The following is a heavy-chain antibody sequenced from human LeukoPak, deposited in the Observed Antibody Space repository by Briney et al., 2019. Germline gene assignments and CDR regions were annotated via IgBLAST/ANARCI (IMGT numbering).Heavy chain of an antibody. D-gene: IGHD2-2*01. Sequence: GGSLRLSCAASGFTFDDYAMHWVRQAPGKGLEWVSGISWNSGSIGYADSVKGRFTISRDNAKNSMYLQMNSLRAEDMALYYCAKGYCSSTSCYPFDYWGQGTLVTVSS. CDR3: AKGYCSSTSCYPFDY. CDR2: ISWNSGSI. V-gene: IGHV3-9*03. J-gene: IGHJ4*02. CDR1: GFTFDDYA.